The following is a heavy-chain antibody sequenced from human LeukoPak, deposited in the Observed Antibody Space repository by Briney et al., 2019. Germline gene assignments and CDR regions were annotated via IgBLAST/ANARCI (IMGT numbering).Heavy chain of an antibody. CDR2: IWYDGSNK. J-gene: IGHJ5*02. Sequence: PGGSLRLSCAASGFTFSSYGMHWVRQAPGKGLEWVAVIWYDGSNKYYADSVKGRFTISRDNSKNTLYLQMNSLRAEDTAMYYCARAPDIAARPSEMTARGPPNWFDPWGQGTLVTVSS. D-gene: IGHD6-6*01. V-gene: IGHV3-33*01. CDR3: ARAPDIAARPSEMTARGPPNWFDP. CDR1: GFTFSSYG.